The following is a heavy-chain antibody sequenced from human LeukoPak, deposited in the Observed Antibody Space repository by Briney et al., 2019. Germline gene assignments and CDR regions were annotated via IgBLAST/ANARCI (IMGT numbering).Heavy chain of an antibody. J-gene: IGHJ5*01. V-gene: IGHV1-8*02. Sequence: ASMKVSCKASGYTFTNFDINWVRQATGQGLEWMGRMSPKSGNTVYAQKFQGRVTLTRNTSIGTAYMELSSLTSEDTAVYYCAKSPHPTVVTATLPVNFFDSWGQGTLVTVSS. D-gene: IGHD4-23*01. CDR3: AKSPHPTVVTATLPVNFFDS. CDR2: MSPKSGNT. CDR1: GYTFTNFD.